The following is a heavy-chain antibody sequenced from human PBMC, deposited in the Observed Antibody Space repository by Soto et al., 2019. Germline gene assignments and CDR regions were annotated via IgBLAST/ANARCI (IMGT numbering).Heavy chain of an antibody. CDR2: INPSGGST. CDR3: ARLPPRIAAAGTVRDY. V-gene: IGHV1-46*01. CDR1: GYTFTSYY. Sequence: ASVKVSCKASGYTFTSYYMRWVRQAPGQGLEWMGIINPSGGSTSYAQKFQGRVTMTRDTSTSTVYMELSSLRAEDTAVYDCARLPPRIAAAGTVRDYWGQGTLVTVSS. J-gene: IGHJ4*02. D-gene: IGHD6-13*01.